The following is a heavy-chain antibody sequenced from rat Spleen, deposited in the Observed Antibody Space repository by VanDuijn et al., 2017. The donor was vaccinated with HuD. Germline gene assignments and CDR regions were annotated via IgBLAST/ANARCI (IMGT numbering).Heavy chain of an antibody. CDR3: VTGRVGVEG. Sequence: EVKLVESGGGLVQPGRSLKLSCAASGFNFNNYWMGWVRQAPGKGLEWIGEINKDSSTLNYIPSLKDKFTISRDNAQNTLYLQMSKLGSEDTAIYYGVTGRVGVEGWGQGVMVTVSS. CDR2: INKDSSTL. J-gene: IGHJ2*01. D-gene: IGHD4-3*01. CDR1: GFNFNNYW. V-gene: IGHV4-2*01.